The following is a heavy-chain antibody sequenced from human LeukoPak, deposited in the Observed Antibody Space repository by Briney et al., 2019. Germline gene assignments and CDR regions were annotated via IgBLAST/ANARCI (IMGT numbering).Heavy chain of an antibody. CDR3: AKARTYYDCSGYYLR. CDR1: GFTFSSYA. Sequence: GGSLRLSCAASGFTFSSYAMSWVRQAPGKGLEWVSAISGSGGSTYYADSVKGRFTISRDNSKNTLYLQMNSLRAEDTAVYYCAKARTYYDCSGYYLRWGQGTLVTVSS. D-gene: IGHD3-22*01. CDR2: ISGSGGST. J-gene: IGHJ4*02. V-gene: IGHV3-23*01.